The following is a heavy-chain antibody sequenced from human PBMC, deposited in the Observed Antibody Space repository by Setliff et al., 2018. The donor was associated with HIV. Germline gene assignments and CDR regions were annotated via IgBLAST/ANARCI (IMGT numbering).Heavy chain of an antibody. Sequence: SETLSLTCTVSGYSISSRHYWGWIRQPPGKGLEWIGSVYHTGSTYYNPSLKSRVTMSADTSKNQFSLKLSSVTAADTAVYYCASSPAWRSDFGLHTFDYWGQGTLVTVSS. J-gene: IGHJ4*02. CDR3: ASSPAWRSDFGLHTFDY. CDR2: VYHTGST. V-gene: IGHV4-38-2*02. CDR1: GYSISSRHY. D-gene: IGHD2-2*01.